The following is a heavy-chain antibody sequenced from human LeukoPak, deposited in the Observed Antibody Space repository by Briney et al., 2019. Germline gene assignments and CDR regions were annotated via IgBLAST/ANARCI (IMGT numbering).Heavy chain of an antibody. CDR2: LYSGGST. CDR3: ARDLGQYYDTSDNWFDP. V-gene: IGHV3-66*01. J-gene: IGHJ5*02. CDR1: EFNVRSNY. D-gene: IGHD3-9*01. Sequence: PGGSLRLSCAASEFNVRSNYMSWVRQAPGKGLEWVSVLYSGGSTYYADSVKGRFTISRDNAKNTLNLQMNSLRAEDTAVYYCARDLGQYYDTSDNWFDPWGQGTLVTVSS.